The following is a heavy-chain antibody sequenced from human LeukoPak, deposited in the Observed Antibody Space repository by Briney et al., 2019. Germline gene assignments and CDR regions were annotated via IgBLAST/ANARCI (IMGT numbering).Heavy chain of an antibody. Sequence: AESLRLSCAASGFTFDGYAMQCGRQPPGKGPLGVSASSGSGGSTYYADSVKGRFTISRDNSKNTLYLQMNSLRAEDTAVYYCAKLPRGSGSYYAFDYWGQGTLVTVSS. CDR2: SSGSGGST. D-gene: IGHD3-10*01. CDR1: GFTFDGYA. J-gene: IGHJ4*02. V-gene: IGHV3-23*01. CDR3: AKLPRGSGSYYAFDY.